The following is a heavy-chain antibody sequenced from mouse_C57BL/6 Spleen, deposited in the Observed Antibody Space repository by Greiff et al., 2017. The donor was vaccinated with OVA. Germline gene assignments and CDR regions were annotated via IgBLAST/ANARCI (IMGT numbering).Heavy chain of an antibody. CDR2: IRSKSNNYAT. Sequence: EVQGVESGGGLVQPKGSLKLSCAASGFSFTTYAMNWVRQAPGKGLEWVGRIRSKSNNYATYYADSVKDRFTISRDDSESMLYLQMNNLKTEDTAMDYCVRHDDGSSDGFAYWGQGTLVTVSA. CDR1: GFSFTTYA. D-gene: IGHD1-1*01. V-gene: IGHV10-1*01. CDR3: VRHDDGSSDGFAY. J-gene: IGHJ3*01.